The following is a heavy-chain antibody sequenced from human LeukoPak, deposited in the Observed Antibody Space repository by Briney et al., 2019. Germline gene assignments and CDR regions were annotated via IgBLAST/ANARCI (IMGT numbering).Heavy chain of an antibody. CDR1: GFTFDDYA. J-gene: IGHJ5*02. V-gene: IGHV3-9*01. D-gene: IGHD6-13*01. CDR3: AKDMYSSSRSSWFDP. CDR2: ISWNGGSV. Sequence: GRSLRLSCAASGFTFDDYAMHWIRQAPGKGLEWVSGISWNGGSVGYADSVKGRFTISRDNAKNSLYLQMNSLRAEDTALCYCAKDMYSSSRSSWFDPWGQGTLVTVSS.